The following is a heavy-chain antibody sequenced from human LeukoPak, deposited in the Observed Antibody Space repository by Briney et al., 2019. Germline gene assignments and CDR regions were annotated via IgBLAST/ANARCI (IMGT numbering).Heavy chain of an antibody. D-gene: IGHD3-22*01. CDR2: INHSGST. CDR1: GGSISSGDYY. J-gene: IGHJ4*02. CDR3: ARSKLWSSGYYHHVFDY. Sequence: PSETLSLTCTVSGGSISSGDYYWSWIRQPPGKGLEWIGEINHSGSTNYNPSLKSRVTISVDTSKNQFSLKLSSVTAADTAVYYCARSKLWSSGYYHHVFDYWGQGTLVTVSS. V-gene: IGHV4-34*01.